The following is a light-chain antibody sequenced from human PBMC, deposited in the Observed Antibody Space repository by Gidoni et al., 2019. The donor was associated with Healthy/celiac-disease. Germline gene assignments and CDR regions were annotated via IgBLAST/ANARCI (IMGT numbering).Light chain of an antibody. CDR2: GNS. CDR3: QSYDSSLSGVV. V-gene: IGLV1-40*01. J-gene: IGLJ2*01. Sequence: QSVLTQPPSLSVAPGQRVTISCTGSSSNIGAGYDVHWYQQLPGTAPKRLIYGNSKRPSGVPDRFSGSKSGTSASLAITGLQAEDEADYYCQSYDSSLSGVVFGGGTKRTVL. CDR1: SSNIGAGYD.